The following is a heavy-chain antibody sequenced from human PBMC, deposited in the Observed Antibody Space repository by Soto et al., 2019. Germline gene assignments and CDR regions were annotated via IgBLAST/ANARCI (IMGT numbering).Heavy chain of an antibody. CDR2: IYWDDTK. V-gene: IGHV2-5*02. Sequence: QITLKESGPTLVKPTQTLTLTCTFSGFSLPTDRVGVGWIRQPPGKALEWLAVIYWDDTKTYRPSLKSRLTTXXDTSKKQVAPTITDMDPVDTAKYYCAHDYGRKSLAWGQGTLVTVSS. CDR1: GFSLPTDRVG. D-gene: IGHD3-10*02. CDR3: AHDYGRKSLA. J-gene: IGHJ5*02.